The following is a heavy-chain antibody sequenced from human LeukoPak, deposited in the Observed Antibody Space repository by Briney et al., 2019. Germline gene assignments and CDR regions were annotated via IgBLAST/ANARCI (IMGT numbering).Heavy chain of an antibody. CDR1: GGSFGGYY. J-gene: IGHJ4*02. CDR2: INHSGST. D-gene: IGHD1-26*01. CDR3: ARTATRELKEGGTYYFDY. Sequence: PSETLSLTCAVYGGSFGGYYWSWIRQPPGKGLEWLGEINHSGSTNHNPSLKSRVTISVDTSKNQFSLKLSSVTAADTAVYYCARTATRELKEGGTYYFDYWGQGTLVTVSS. V-gene: IGHV4-34*01.